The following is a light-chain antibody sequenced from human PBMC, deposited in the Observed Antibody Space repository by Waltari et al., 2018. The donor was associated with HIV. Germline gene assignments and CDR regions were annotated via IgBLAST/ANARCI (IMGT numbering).Light chain of an antibody. J-gene: IGLJ3*02. CDR2: DDR. Sequence: YVLTQPPSVSVAPNQTATVACIGENIGVRDVNWYRQRSGQATEVVITDDRERAPGSPGRITGSDSGDMATLTIASVEAGDEAVYYCQVWGATNDWVFGGGTKVTVL. CDR3: QVWGATNDWV. CDR1: NIGVRD. V-gene: IGLV3-21*02.